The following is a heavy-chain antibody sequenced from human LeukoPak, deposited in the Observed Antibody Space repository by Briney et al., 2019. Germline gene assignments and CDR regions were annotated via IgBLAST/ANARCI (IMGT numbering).Heavy chain of an antibody. CDR1: GGTFSNYA. V-gene: IGHV1-69*05. Sequence: SVKVSCXAPGGTFSNYAISWVRQAPGQGLEWMGRIIPMFGTTNYAQKFQGRVTITTDESTSTAYMEVSSLRIEDTAVYYCASVTVTTWAPDGHMDVWGKGTTVTVSS. D-gene: IGHD4-11*01. CDR3: ASVTVTTWAPDGHMDV. J-gene: IGHJ6*03. CDR2: IIPMFGTT.